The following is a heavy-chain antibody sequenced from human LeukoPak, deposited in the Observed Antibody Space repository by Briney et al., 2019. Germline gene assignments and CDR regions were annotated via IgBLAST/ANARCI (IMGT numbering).Heavy chain of an antibody. CDR3: ARDDGDVEFDY. CDR2: IYSGGST. Sequence: GGSLRLSCAAPGFTVSSNYMSWVRQAPGKGLEWVSVIYSGGSTYYADSVKGRFTISRDNSKNTLYLQMNSLRAEDTAVYYCARDDGDVEFDYWGQGTLVTVSS. J-gene: IGHJ4*02. D-gene: IGHD4-17*01. V-gene: IGHV3-53*01. CDR1: GFTVSSNY.